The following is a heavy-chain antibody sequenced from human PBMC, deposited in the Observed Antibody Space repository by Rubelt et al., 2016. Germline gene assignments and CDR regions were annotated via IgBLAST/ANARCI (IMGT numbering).Heavy chain of an antibody. D-gene: IGHD6-19*01. CDR1: GGSFSGYY. Sequence: QVQLQQWGAGLLKPSETLSLTCAVYGGSFSGYYWSWIRQPPGKGLEWIGEINHSGSTNYNPSLKSRVTISVDTSKNQFSLKARSVTGAGTAVYYRAGGFVGPGAEGYWGQGNLVTGS. J-gene: IGHJ4*02. CDR2: INHSGST. V-gene: IGHV4-34*01. CDR3: AGGFVGPGAEGY.